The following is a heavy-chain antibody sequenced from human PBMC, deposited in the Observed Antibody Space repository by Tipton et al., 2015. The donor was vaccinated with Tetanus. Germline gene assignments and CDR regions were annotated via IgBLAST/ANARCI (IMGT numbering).Heavy chain of an antibody. CDR1: GFTFSSFA. V-gene: IGHV3-23*01. J-gene: IGHJ4*02. CDR3: ARERYGYCSSLGCSGYDY. D-gene: IGHD2-2*03. Sequence: SLRLSCVVSGFTFSSFAMSWVRQAPGKGLEWVSGVSSSGSRTYYADSVKGRFTISRDNSKNTLYLQMNSLRAEDTAEFYCARERYGYCSSLGCSGYDYWGQGILVTVSS. CDR2: VSSSGSRT.